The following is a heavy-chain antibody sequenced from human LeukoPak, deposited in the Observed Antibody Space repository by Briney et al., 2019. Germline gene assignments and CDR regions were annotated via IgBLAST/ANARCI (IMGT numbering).Heavy chain of an antibody. D-gene: IGHD1-1*01. V-gene: IGHV4-38-2*02. CDR1: GYSISSGYY. CDR3: ARDTGLERSVGDAFDI. J-gene: IGHJ3*02. Sequence: SETLSLTCTVSGYSISSGYYWGWIRQPPGKGLEWIGSIYHSGGTYYNPSLKSRVTISVDTSKNQFSLKLSSVTAADTAVYYCARDTGLERSVGDAFDIWGQGTMVTVSS. CDR2: IYHSGGT.